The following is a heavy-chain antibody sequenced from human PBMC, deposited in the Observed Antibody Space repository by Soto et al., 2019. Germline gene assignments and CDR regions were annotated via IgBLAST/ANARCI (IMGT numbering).Heavy chain of an antibody. CDR3: VSQRTSVLTQASFDY. V-gene: IGHV4-39*01. D-gene: IGHD2-8*01. CDR2: VYYRQRR. J-gene: IGHJ4*02. Sequence: SETLSLTCTVSGGSVSNSHYYWGWIRQSPGKGLEWNGGVYYRQRRYYESTVKSQDTISVDTSKTQFSLNLNSVTASDPAVYFCVSQRTSVLTQASFDYWGPGALVTVSS. CDR1: GGSVSNSHYY.